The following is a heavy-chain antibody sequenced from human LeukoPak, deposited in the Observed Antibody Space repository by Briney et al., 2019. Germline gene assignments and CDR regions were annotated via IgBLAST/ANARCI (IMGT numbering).Heavy chain of an antibody. D-gene: IGHD3-10*01. CDR3: AKLSSDFYGSGSYGLGFDS. V-gene: IGHV3-23*01. CDR2: ISGIGGST. J-gene: IGHJ4*02. CDR1: GFTVSRYY. Sequence: PGGSLRLSCAASGFTVSRYYMSWVRQAPEKGLEWVSGISGIGGSTNYADSVKGRFTISRDNSKNTLYLQMNSVRAEDTAVYYCAKLSSDFYGSGSYGLGFDSWGRGTLVTVSS.